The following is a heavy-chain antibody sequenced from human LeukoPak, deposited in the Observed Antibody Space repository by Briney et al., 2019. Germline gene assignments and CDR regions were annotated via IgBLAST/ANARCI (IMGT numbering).Heavy chain of an antibody. CDR3: ASSPSTSLDGGYDY. J-gene: IGHJ4*02. CDR2: IYYSGST. V-gene: IGHV4-59*01. D-gene: IGHD2-2*01. CDR1: GGSISSYY. Sequence: SETLSLTCTDSGGSISSYYWRWIRQPPGKELEWIEYIYYSGSTNYNPSLKSRVTISVDTSKNQFSLKLSSVTAADTAVYYCASSPSTSLDGGYDYWGQGSLVTVSS.